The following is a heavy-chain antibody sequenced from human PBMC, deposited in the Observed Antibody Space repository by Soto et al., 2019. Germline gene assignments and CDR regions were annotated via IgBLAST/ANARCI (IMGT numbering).Heavy chain of an antibody. CDR3: ARGAGDTSGYYYYSWAY. Sequence: LRLSCAASGFTVSSNYMSWVRQAPGKGLEWVSVIYSGGSTYYADSVKGRFTISRDNSKNTLYLQMNSLRAEDTAVYYCARGAGDTSGYYYYSWAYWGQGTLVTVSS. CDR1: GFTVSSNY. J-gene: IGHJ4*02. V-gene: IGHV3-66*01. D-gene: IGHD3-22*01. CDR2: IYSGGST.